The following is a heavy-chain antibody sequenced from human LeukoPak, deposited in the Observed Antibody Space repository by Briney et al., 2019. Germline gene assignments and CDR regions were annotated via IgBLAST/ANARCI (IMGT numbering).Heavy chain of an antibody. CDR3: TTSGSNWDYFDY. D-gene: IGHD1-26*01. CDR2: LKSKTDGGAT. J-gene: IGHJ4*02. V-gene: IGHV3-15*01. Sequence: PGGSLRLSCAASGFTSSNAWMTWVRQAPGKGLEWVGRLKSKTDGGATDYAAPVKGRFTISRDDSKNTLYLQMNSLKTEDTAVYYCTTSGSNWDYFDYWGQGTLVTVFS. CDR1: GFTSSNAW.